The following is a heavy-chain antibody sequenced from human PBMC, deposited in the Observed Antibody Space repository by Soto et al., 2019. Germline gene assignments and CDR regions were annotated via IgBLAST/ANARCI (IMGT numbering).Heavy chain of an antibody. J-gene: IGHJ6*02. Sequence: QVQLVQSGAEVKKPGASVKVSCKASGYSFTGYYMHWVRQAPGQGLEWMGWINPNSGDTSYAQKFQGRVTITRDTSITTAYMELSSLRADDTAVFYCARGHCSSTSCYGSDYYYGLDVWGQGTTVTVSS. CDR3: ARGHCSSTSCYGSDYYYGLDV. V-gene: IGHV1-2*02. CDR2: INPNSGDT. CDR1: GYSFTGYY. D-gene: IGHD2-2*01.